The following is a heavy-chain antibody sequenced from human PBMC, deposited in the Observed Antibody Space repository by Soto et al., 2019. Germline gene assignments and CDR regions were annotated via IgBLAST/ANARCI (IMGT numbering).Heavy chain of an antibody. CDR2: INHSGST. Sequence: SETLSLTCAVYGGSFSGYYWSWIRQPPGKGLEWIGEINHSGSTNYNPSLKSRVTISVDTSKNQFSLKLSSVTAADTAVYYCARTPRGGVVVAATPYNYYGMDVWGQGITVTVSS. CDR1: GGSFSGYY. CDR3: ARTPRGGVVVAATPYNYYGMDV. D-gene: IGHD2-15*01. J-gene: IGHJ6*02. V-gene: IGHV4-34*01.